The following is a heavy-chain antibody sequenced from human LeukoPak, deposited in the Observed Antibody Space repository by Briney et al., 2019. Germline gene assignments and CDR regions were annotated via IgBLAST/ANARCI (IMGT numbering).Heavy chain of an antibody. CDR1: GFTFRSYG. J-gene: IGHJ4*02. V-gene: IGHV3-23*01. Sequence: GGSLRLSCAASGFTFRSYGMSWVRQAPGKGLEWVSGISGSGGSTYYADSVKGRFSISRDNSKNTLYLQMNSLRAEDTAVYYCAKGERGLLWFGELFSYFEYWGQGTLVTVSS. CDR2: ISGSGGST. D-gene: IGHD3-10*01. CDR3: AKGERGLLWFGELFSYFEY.